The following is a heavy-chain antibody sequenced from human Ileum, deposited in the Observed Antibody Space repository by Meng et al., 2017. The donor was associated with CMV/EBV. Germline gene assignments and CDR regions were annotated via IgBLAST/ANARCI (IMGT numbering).Heavy chain of an antibody. CDR3: ASGRLQFTPSALQH. Sequence: QVQLRQWGAGLLKPSETLSLTCDGSGEPLNVFFCSWFRQPPGRGLEWIGEVNNRGRTNYNPSLKSRLTISIDTSKRQLSLMVTSVTAADSAIYYCASGRLQFTPSALQHWGPGTLVTVSS. J-gene: IGHJ1*01. D-gene: IGHD5-24*01. CDR2: VNNRGRT. CDR1: GEPLNVFF. V-gene: IGHV4-34*02.